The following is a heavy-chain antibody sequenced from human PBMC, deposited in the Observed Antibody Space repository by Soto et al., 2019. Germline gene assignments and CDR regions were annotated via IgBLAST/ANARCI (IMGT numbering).Heavy chain of an antibody. CDR1: GVSIRSEGYY. V-gene: IGHV4-31*03. J-gene: IGHJ6*02. Sequence: SETLSLTCTVSGVSIRSEGYYWSWIRQHPGKGLEWIGYISYSGITYYSPSLRSRITILRDTSKDQFFLKMTSVTAADTAVYYCATGPPHNYPPYHGMDVWGQGTTVTVSS. CDR3: ATGPPHNYPPYHGMDV. D-gene: IGHD2-8*02. CDR2: ISYSGIT.